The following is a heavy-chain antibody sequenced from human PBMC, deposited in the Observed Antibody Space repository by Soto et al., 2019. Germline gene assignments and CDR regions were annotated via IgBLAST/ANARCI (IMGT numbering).Heavy chain of an antibody. CDR3: ARIGAYDSSGYYYWFDP. CDR2: IIPIFGTA. V-gene: IGHV1-69*13. D-gene: IGHD3-22*01. CDR1: GGTFSSYA. Sequence: SVKVSRKASGGTFSSYAISWVRQAPGQGLEWMGGIIPIFGTANYAQKFQGRVTITADESTSTAYMELSSLRSEDTAVYYCARIGAYDSSGYYYWFDPWGQGTLVTVSS. J-gene: IGHJ5*02.